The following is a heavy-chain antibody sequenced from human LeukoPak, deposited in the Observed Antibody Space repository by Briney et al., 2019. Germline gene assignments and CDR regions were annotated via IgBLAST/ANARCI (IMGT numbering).Heavy chain of an antibody. V-gene: IGHV3-21*01. Sequence: PGGSLRLSCAASGFTFDDYGMSWVRQAPGKGLEWVSSISSSSSYIYYADSVKGRFTISRDNAKNSLYLQMNSLRAEDTAVYYCAYYDSSGYYSDDYWGQGTLVTVSS. CDR2: ISSSSSYI. CDR3: AYYDSSGYYSDDY. D-gene: IGHD3-22*01. J-gene: IGHJ4*02. CDR1: GFTFDDYG.